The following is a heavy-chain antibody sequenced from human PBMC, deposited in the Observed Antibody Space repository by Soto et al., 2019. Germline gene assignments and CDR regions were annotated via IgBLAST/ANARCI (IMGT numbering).Heavy chain of an antibody. CDR3: ARDSVYYGDYELNYFDY. CDR2: ISSSSSYT. J-gene: IGHJ4*02. CDR1: GFTFSDYY. V-gene: IGHV3-11*05. D-gene: IGHD4-17*01. Sequence: QVQLVESGGGVVKPGGSLRLSCAASGFTFSDYYMSWIRQAPGKGLEWVSYISSSSSYTNYADSVKGRFTISRDNAKNSLYLQMNSLRAEDTAVYYCARDSVYYGDYELNYFDYWGQGTLVTVSS.